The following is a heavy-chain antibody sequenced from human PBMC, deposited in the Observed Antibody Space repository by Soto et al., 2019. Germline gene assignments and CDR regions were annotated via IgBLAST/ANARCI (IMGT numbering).Heavy chain of an antibody. J-gene: IGHJ6*02. CDR3: ARGQGSSWDRRYYYGMDV. Sequence: LETLSLTCAVYGGSFSGYYWSWIRQPPGKGLEWIGEINHSGSTNYNPSLKSRVTISVDTSKNQFSLKLSSVTAADTAVYYCARGQGSSWDRRYYYGMDVWGQGTTVTVSS. V-gene: IGHV4-34*01. CDR1: GGSFSGYY. D-gene: IGHD6-13*01. CDR2: INHSGST.